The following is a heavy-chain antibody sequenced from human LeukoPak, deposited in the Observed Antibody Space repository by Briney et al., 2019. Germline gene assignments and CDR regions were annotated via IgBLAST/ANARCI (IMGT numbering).Heavy chain of an antibody. Sequence: KPPETLSLTCAVYGGSFSGYYWSWIRQPPGKGLDWIGEINHSGSPNYNPSLKSRVTISVDTSKNQFSLKLSSVTAADTAVYYCARGRRTIAAAGGRFDPWGQGTLVTVSS. CDR3: ARGRRTIAAAGGRFDP. CDR1: GGSFSGYY. CDR2: INHSGSP. J-gene: IGHJ5*02. D-gene: IGHD6-13*01. V-gene: IGHV4-34*01.